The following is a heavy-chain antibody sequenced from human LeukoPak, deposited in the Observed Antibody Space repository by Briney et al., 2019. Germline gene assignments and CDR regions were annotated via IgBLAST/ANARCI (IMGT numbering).Heavy chain of an antibody. D-gene: IGHD3-3*01. V-gene: IGHV3-9*01. CDR1: GFTFDDYA. CDR2: ITWNNGNI. J-gene: IGHJ5*02. Sequence: GGSLRLSCAASGFTFDDYAMHWVRQAPGKGLEWVSGITWNNGNIDYADSVKGRFTISRDKAKNSFYLQMNSLRAEDTAVYYCSNYDSRTGGLDPWGQGTLVTVSS. CDR3: SNYDSRTGGLDP.